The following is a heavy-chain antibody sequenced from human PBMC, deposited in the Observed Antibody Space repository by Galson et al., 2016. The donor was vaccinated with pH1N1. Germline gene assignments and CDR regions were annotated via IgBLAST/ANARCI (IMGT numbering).Heavy chain of an antibody. CDR2: ISYEGSDK. V-gene: IGHV3-30*04. J-gene: IGHJ4*02. CDR1: GFAFNNYA. CDR3: ARSFEQEWLPLGF. Sequence: SLRLSCAASGFAFNNYAVHWVRQAPGKGLEWVAIISYEGSDKYYADSVKGRFTISRDNSKNTLYLQMNSLRVEDTGIYYCARSFEQEWLPLGFWGQGTLVTVSS. D-gene: IGHD3-3*01.